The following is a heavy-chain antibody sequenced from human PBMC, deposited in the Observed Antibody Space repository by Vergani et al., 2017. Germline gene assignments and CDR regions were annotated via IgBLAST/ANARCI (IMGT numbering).Heavy chain of an antibody. V-gene: IGHV1-69*17. Sequence: QVQLLQSGAEVKKPGSSVKVSCKASGGTFSSYAISWVRQAPGQGLEWMGGIIPIFGIAIYAQKFQGRVTITADKSTSTAYMELSSLRSEDTAVYYCARREDANWGKAQPIEYWYFDVWGRGTLVTVSS. CDR1: GGTFSSYA. J-gene: IGHJ2*01. CDR2: IIPIFGIA. D-gene: IGHD7-27*01. CDR3: ARREDANWGKAQPIEYWYFDV.